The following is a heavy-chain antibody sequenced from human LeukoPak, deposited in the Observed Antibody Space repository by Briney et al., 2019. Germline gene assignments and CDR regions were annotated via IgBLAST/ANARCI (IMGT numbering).Heavy chain of an antibody. J-gene: IGHJ5*02. D-gene: IGHD1-7*01. Sequence: SETLSLTCGVYGGSFSGYYWSWIRQSPGKGLEWIGEINPSGSSNYNPSLKSRVTISVDTSKNQFSLKLNSVTAADSGVYYCARERANKWNYRYNWFDPWGQGTLVTVSS. CDR3: ARERANKWNYRYNWFDP. CDR1: GGSFSGYY. V-gene: IGHV4-34*01. CDR2: INPSGSS.